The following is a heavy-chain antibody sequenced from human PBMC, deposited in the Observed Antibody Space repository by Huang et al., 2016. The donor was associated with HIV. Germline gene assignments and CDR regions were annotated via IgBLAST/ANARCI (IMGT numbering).Heavy chain of an antibody. Sequence: QVQLQQWGAGLLKPSETLSLTCAVYGGSFSGYYWSWLRQPPGQGLEWIGESSLSGSTNYTPSQKSGDTIALDTSKNQFSLKLTYVNDEDTAVYYCATFPVGLWSSPRDWGQGTLVTVSS. J-gene: IGHJ4*02. CDR2: SSLSGST. CDR1: GGSFSGYY. D-gene: IGHD2-21*01. CDR3: ATFPVGLWSSPRD. V-gene: IGHV4-34*01.